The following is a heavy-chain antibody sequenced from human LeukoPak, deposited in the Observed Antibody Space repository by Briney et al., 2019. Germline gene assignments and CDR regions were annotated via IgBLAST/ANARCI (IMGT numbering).Heavy chain of an antibody. Sequence: PGGSLRLSCAASGFTFSSYAMGWVRQAPGKGLEWVSTISGSGDTTYYADSVKGRFTISRDNAKNSLYLQMNSLRAEDTAVYYCARDFFVGATSGYWGQGTLVTVSS. CDR3: ARDFFVGATSGY. CDR2: ISGSGDTT. CDR1: GFTFSSYA. D-gene: IGHD1-26*01. J-gene: IGHJ4*02. V-gene: IGHV3-23*01.